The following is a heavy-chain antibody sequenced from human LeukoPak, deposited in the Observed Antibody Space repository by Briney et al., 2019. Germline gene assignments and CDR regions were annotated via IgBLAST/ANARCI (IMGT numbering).Heavy chain of an antibody. J-gene: IGHJ5*02. CDR1: GGSFSGYY. CDR3: ARHFRVGISIAVAGKYNWFDP. Sequence: SSETLSLTCAVYGGSFSGYYWSWIRQPPGKGLEWIGEINHSGSTNYNPSLKSRVTISVDTSKNQFSLKLSSVTAADTAVYYCARHFRVGISIAVAGKYNWFDPWGQGTLVTVSS. V-gene: IGHV4-34*01. D-gene: IGHD6-19*01. CDR2: INHSGST.